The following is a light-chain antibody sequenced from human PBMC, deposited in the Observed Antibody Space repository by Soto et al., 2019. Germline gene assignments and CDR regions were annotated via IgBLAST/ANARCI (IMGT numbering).Light chain of an antibody. Sequence: EIVMTQSPATLSVSPGERATLSCRASQSVSRNLAWYQQKPGQAPRLLIYAASTRATGIPARFSGSGSGTEFTLTISSLQSEHFAVYYCQQYNNWSYTFGQGTKLEIK. CDR3: QQYNNWSYT. CDR2: AAS. CDR1: QSVSRN. V-gene: IGKV3-15*01. J-gene: IGKJ2*01.